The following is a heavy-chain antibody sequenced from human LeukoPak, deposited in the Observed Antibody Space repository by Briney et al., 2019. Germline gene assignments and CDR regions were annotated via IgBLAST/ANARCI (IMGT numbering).Heavy chain of an antibody. V-gene: IGHV4-39*07. CDR1: GGSISSSSYY. CDR2: IYYSGST. D-gene: IGHD3-10*01. CDR3: ARSSYYYGADAFDI. J-gene: IGHJ3*02. Sequence: SETLSLTCTVSGGSISSSSYYWGWIRQPPGKGLEWIGNIYYSGSTYYNPSLESRVTMSLDTSKNQFSLKLSSVTAADTAVYYCARSSYYYGADAFDIWGQGTMVTVSS.